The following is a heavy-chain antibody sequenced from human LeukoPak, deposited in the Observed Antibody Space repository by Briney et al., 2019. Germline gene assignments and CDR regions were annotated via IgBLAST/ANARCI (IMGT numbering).Heavy chain of an antibody. J-gene: IGHJ3*02. Sequence: GGSLRLSCAASGFTFSNAWMSGVRQAPGKGREWVSSISSNSTYIYYADSVKGRFTISRDNAKNSLYLQMNSLRAEDTAVYYCGRISSTYAFDIWAQGTMVTVSS. D-gene: IGHD2-2*01. CDR1: GFTFSNAW. V-gene: IGHV3-21*01. CDR2: ISSNSTYI. CDR3: GRISSTYAFDI.